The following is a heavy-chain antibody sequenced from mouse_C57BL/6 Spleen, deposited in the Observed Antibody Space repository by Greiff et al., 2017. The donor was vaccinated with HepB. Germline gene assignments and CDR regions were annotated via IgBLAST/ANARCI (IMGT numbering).Heavy chain of an antibody. CDR2: ISSGSSTI. Sequence: EVKLQESGGGLVKPGGSLKLSCAASGFTFSDYGMHWVRQAPDKGLEWVAYISSGSSTIYYADTVKGRFTISRDNAKNTLFLQMTSLRSEDTAMYYCARGYDYDDGYAMDYWGQGTSVTVSS. V-gene: IGHV5-17*01. CDR3: ARGYDYDDGYAMDY. CDR1: GFTFSDYG. J-gene: IGHJ4*01. D-gene: IGHD2-4*01.